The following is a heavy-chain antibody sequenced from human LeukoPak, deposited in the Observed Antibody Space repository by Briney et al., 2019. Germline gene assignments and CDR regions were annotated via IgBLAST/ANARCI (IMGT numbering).Heavy chain of an antibody. CDR1: GFTFNNYG. Sequence: GGSLRLSCAASGFTFNNYGLSWVRQAPGKGLEWVSGISGSGGSTYYADSVKGRFTISRDNSRNTLSLQMNSLRVEDTAVYYCAKDGPASGDYWGQGTLVTVSS. D-gene: IGHD2-2*01. CDR2: ISGSGGST. V-gene: IGHV3-23*01. CDR3: AKDGPASGDY. J-gene: IGHJ4*02.